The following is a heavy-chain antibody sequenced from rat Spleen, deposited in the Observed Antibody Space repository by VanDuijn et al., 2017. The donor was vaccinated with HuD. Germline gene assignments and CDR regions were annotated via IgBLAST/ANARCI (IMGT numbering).Heavy chain of an antibody. D-gene: IGHD1-10*01. CDR3: ARQEGNYLYYFDY. CDR1: GFSLTRYN. V-gene: IGHV2-30*01. Sequence: QVQLKESGPGLVQPSQTLSLTCTVSGFSLTRYNVHWVRQPIGTGLEWMGIIWTGGSTDYNSALKSRLSISRDTSKSQALLKMNSLQTEDTAMYFCARQEGNYLYYFDYWGQGVMVTVSS. CDR2: IWTGGST. J-gene: IGHJ2*01.